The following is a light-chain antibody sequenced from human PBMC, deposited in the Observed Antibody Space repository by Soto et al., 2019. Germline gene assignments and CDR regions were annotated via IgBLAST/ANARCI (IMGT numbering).Light chain of an antibody. J-gene: IGLJ2*01. CDR2: SNN. V-gene: IGLV1-44*01. Sequence: QSALTQPTSASGTPGQRVTISCSGSSSNIGTNTVIWYQQLPGTAPKLLIYSNNQRPSGVPDRFSGSKSGTSASLAISGLQSEDEADYYCASWDVSLVVFGGGTQLTVL. CDR3: ASWDVSLVV. CDR1: SSNIGTNT.